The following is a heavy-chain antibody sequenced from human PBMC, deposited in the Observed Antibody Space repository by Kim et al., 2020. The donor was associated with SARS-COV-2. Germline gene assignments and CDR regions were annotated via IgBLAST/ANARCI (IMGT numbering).Heavy chain of an antibody. CDR3: ARGPTYYDFWSGYYRFDP. V-gene: IGHV4-34*01. CDR2: INHSGST. J-gene: IGHJ5*02. CDR1: GGSFSGYY. Sequence: SETLSLTCAVYGGSFSGYYWSWIRQPPGKGLEWIGEINHSGSTNYNPSLKSRVTISVDTSKNQFSLKLSSVTAADTAVYYCARGPTYYDFWSGYYRFDPWGQGTLVTVSS. D-gene: IGHD3-3*01.